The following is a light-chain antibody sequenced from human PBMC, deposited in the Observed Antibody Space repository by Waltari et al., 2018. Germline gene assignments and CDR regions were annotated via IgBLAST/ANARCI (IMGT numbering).Light chain of an antibody. CDR2: KDT. V-gene: IGLV3-9*01. J-gene: IGLJ2*01. CDR3: QVWDSNLVV. Sequence: SYDLTQPLSVSVALGQTVRITCGGSDLGNKHVHWYQQKPGQTPVLVIYKDTNRASGTPERFSASKSGNTATLTISGVQAGDDADYYCQVWDSNLVVFGGGTKLTVL. CDR1: DLGNKH.